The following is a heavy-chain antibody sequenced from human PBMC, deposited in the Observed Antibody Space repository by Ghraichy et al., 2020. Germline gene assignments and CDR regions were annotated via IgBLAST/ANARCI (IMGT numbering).Heavy chain of an antibody. CDR1: GFTFSSYW. V-gene: IGHV3-7*01. Sequence: LSLTCEASGFTFSSYWMNWVRQAPGKGLEWVANIKEDGSEKYYVDSVKGRFTLSRDNAKKSLYLQMNSLRVEDTAVYYCATWDYYGSGALDPWGQGTLVTVSS. D-gene: IGHD3-10*01. CDR3: ATWDYYGSGALDP. J-gene: IGHJ5*02. CDR2: IKEDGSEK.